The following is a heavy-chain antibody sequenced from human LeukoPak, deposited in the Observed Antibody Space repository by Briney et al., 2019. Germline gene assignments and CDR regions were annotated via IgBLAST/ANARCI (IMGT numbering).Heavy chain of an antibody. J-gene: IGHJ4*02. CDR3: ARQFPPYHSGSHYFDN. Sequence: VKPSETLSLTCNVSGGAITGHYWSWLRQSPETGLEWIGFIYFNGMTKYSPSLESRVTISVDTSKNQFSLRLTSVTAADTAVYFCARQFPPYHSGSHYFDNWGQGMQVTVSS. V-gene: IGHV4-59*08. D-gene: IGHD3-10*01. CDR2: IYFNGMT. CDR1: GGAITGHY.